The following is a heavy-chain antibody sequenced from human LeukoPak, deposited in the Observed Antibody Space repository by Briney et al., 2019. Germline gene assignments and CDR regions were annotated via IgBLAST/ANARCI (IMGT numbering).Heavy chain of an antibody. Sequence: PGGSLRLSCAVSGLTFSGFWMSWSRQALGKGLEWVASINSDGSEGYYADVVKGRFTISRDNAKNSLYLQINSLRAEDTAVYYCARSSYSSSSSVWGQGTMVTVSS. V-gene: IGHV3-7*03. CDR3: ARSSYSSSSSV. CDR1: GLTFSGFW. J-gene: IGHJ3*01. CDR2: INSDGSEG. D-gene: IGHD6-6*01.